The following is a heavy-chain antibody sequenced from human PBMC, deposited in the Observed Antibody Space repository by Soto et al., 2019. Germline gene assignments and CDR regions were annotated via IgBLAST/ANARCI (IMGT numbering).Heavy chain of an antibody. Sequence: QVQLQESGPGLVKPSQTLSLTCSVSGDSLRSGEYYWTWIRQSPGKGLEWIGFILYGGSTKYNPPHERRLTISVDRSKTQLTLKLSSVTAADTAVYFCARGWDTRITGTTRWFDTWGPGTLVTVSS. J-gene: IGHJ5*02. CDR2: ILYGGST. CDR1: GDSLRSGEYY. V-gene: IGHV4-30-4*01. D-gene: IGHD1-20*01. CDR3: ARGWDTRITGTTRWFDT.